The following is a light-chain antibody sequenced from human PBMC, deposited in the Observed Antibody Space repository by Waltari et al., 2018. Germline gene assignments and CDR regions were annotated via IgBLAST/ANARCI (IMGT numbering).Light chain of an antibody. Sequence: EIVLTQSPATLSLSPGERATLSCRASQNIGSYLAWYQQKPGQPPRVLIYDASTRATGAPARFSGSEAEADFAYTISSLKPDDFAVYCCQQRSNWPRTFGQGTKLEIK. CDR3: QQRSNWPRT. J-gene: IGKJ2*01. V-gene: IGKV3-11*01. CDR1: QNIGSY. CDR2: DAS.